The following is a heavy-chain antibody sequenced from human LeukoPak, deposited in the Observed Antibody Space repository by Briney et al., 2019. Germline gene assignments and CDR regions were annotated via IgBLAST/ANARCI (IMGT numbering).Heavy chain of an antibody. V-gene: IGHV1-18*01. J-gene: IGHJ4*02. CDR3: ARDRYYDILTGYKNFDY. D-gene: IGHD3-9*01. CDR2: ISAYNGNT. Sequence: ASVKVSCKASGYTFTSYGISWVRQAPGQGLEWMGWISAYNGNTNYAQKLQGRVTMTTDTSTSTAYMELRSLRSDDTAVYYCARDRYYDILTGYKNFDYWGRGTLVTVSS. CDR1: GYTFTSYG.